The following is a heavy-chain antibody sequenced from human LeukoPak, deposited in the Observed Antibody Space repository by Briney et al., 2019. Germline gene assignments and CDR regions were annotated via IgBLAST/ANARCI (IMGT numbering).Heavy chain of an antibody. J-gene: IGHJ4*02. CDR3: ARKYSGTHPFDY. V-gene: IGHV3-23*01. D-gene: IGHD1-26*01. Sequence: GGCLRLSCAASVCTLNNYSMSWVRQAPWKGLEWVSIINNSGGSTYYADSVKGRFTISRDLSKNTLYLQMNSLRAEDTALYYCARKYSGTHPFDYWGQGTLVTVSS. CDR2: INNSGGST. CDR1: VCTLNNYS.